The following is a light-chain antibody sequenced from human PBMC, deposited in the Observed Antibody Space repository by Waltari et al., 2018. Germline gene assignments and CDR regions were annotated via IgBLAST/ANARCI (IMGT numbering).Light chain of an antibody. J-gene: IGLJ7*01. CDR1: SSTIGNNY. V-gene: IGLV1-51*02. CDR2: ENT. Sequence: QSVLTQPPSVSAAPGQRVTISCSGGSSTIGNNYVSWYRQFPGTAPKPLINENTGRPSGIPGRFSGSKSGTSATLDIPGLQAGDEADYYCGTWDSSLSGAVFGGGTHLTVL. CDR3: GTWDSSLSGAV.